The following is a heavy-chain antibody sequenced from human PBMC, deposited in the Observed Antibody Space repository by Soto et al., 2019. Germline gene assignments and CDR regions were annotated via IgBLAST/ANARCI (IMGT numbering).Heavy chain of an antibody. CDR3: ARALVGASLVGGRYYGMDV. Sequence: QVQLVQSGAEVKKPGSSVKVSCKASGGTFSSYAISWVRQAPGQGLEWMGGIIPIFGTANYAQKFQVRVTITADESKSKAYMELSRLRSEDTAVYYCARALVGASLVGGRYYGMDVWGQGTTVTVSS. J-gene: IGHJ6*02. CDR1: GGTFSSYA. D-gene: IGHD1-26*01. CDR2: IIPIFGTA. V-gene: IGHV1-69*01.